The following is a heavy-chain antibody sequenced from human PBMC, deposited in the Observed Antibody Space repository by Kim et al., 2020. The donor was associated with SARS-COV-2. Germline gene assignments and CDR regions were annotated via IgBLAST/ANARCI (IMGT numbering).Heavy chain of an antibody. J-gene: IGHJ6*02. Sequence: DSVKGRFTISRDNAKNSLYLQMNSLRAEDTAVYYCARDVGSGWSLGGMDVWGQGTTVTVSS. V-gene: IGHV3-11*01. CDR3: ARDVGSGWSLGGMDV. D-gene: IGHD6-19*01.